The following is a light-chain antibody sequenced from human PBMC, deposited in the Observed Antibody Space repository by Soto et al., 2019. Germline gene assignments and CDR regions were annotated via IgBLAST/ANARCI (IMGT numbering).Light chain of an antibody. CDR1: SSNIGAGYD. Sequence: QSVLTQPPSVSGAPGQRVTISCTGSSSNIGAGYDVHWYQQLPGTAPKLLIYGNSNRPSGGPDRFSGAKSGTSGSLAITGLQAEDEADYYCQSYDSSLSGVVFGGGTKVTVL. J-gene: IGLJ2*01. CDR2: GNS. CDR3: QSYDSSLSGVV. V-gene: IGLV1-40*01.